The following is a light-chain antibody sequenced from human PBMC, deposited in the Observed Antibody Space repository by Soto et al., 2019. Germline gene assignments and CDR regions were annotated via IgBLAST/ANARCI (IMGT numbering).Light chain of an antibody. Sequence: EIVMTQSPATLSVSPGERATLSSRASQSVSSNLAWYQQKPGQAPRLLIYGASTRATGIPARFSGSGSGTEFTLTISSLQSEDFAVYYCQQYNNWSPPLTFGGGTKVEIK. V-gene: IGKV3-15*01. J-gene: IGKJ4*01. CDR1: QSVSSN. CDR3: QQYNNWSPPLT. CDR2: GAS.